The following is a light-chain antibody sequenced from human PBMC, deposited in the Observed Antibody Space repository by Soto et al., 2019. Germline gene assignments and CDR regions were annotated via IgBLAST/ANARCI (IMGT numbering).Light chain of an antibody. J-gene: IGKJ4*01. V-gene: IGKV3-11*01. Sequence: EIVLTQSPGTLSLSPGERATLSCRASQSVSSYLAWYQQKPGQAPRLLIYDASNRATGIPSRFSGSGSGTEFTLTISSLQPDDFATYYCQQYNSYLTFGGGTKVDIK. CDR1: QSVSSY. CDR2: DAS. CDR3: QQYNSYLT.